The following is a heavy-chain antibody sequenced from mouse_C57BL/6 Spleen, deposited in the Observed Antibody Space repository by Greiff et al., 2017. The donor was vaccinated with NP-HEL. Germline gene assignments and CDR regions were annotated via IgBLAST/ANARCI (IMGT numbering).Heavy chain of an antibody. J-gene: IGHJ3*01. V-gene: IGHV1-55*01. CDR3: AGSLYDYDDWFAY. CDR2: IYPGSGST. D-gene: IGHD2-4*01. Sequence: QVQLQQPGAELVKPGASVKMSCKASGYTFTSYWITWVKQRPGQGLEWIGDIYPGSGSTNYNEKFKGKATLTADKSSSTAYMQLSSLTSEDSAVYFCAGSLYDYDDWFAYWGQGTLVTVSA. CDR1: GYTFTSYW.